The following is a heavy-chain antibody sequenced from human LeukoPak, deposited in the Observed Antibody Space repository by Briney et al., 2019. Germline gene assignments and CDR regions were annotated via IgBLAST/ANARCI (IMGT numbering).Heavy chain of an antibody. Sequence: SVKVSCKASGGTFSSYAISWVRQAPGQGLEWMGRIIPVFGIANYAQKFQGRVTITADKSTSTAYMELSSLRSEDTAVYYCARDPREDYYDSSGAFDIWGQGTMVTVSS. CDR1: GGTFSSYA. V-gene: IGHV1-69*04. CDR2: IIPVFGIA. CDR3: ARDPREDYYDSSGAFDI. J-gene: IGHJ3*02. D-gene: IGHD3-22*01.